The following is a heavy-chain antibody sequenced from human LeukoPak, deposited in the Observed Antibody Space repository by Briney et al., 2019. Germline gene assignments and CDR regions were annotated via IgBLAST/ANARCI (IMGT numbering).Heavy chain of an antibody. CDR2: INHSGST. D-gene: IGHD1-26*01. J-gene: IGHJ4*01. CDR3: AMRLNVGVDY. CDR1: GGSFSGYY. Sequence: PSETLSLTCAVYGGSFSGYYWSWIRQPPGKGLEWIGEINHSGSTNYNPSLKSRVTISVDTSKNQFSLKLSSVTAADTAVYYSAMRLNVGVDYWGHGTLLTVSS. V-gene: IGHV4-34*01.